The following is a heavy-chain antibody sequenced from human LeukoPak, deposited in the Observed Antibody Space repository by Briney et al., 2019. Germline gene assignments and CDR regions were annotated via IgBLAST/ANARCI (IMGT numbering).Heavy chain of an antibody. V-gene: IGHV4-59*08. J-gene: IGHJ4*02. Sequence: SETLSLTCTVSGGSISSYYWSWIRQPPGKGLEWIGYIYYSGSTNYNPSLKSRVTISVDTSKNQFSLKPSSVTAADTAVYYCARHLYGDYRFDYWGQGTLVTVSS. CDR1: GGSISSYY. CDR3: ARHLYGDYRFDY. CDR2: IYYSGST. D-gene: IGHD4-17*01.